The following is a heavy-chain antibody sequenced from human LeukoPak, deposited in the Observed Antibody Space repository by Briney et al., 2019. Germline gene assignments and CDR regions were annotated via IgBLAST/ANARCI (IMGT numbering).Heavy chain of an antibody. CDR1: GGSISSGGYY. Sequence: SQTLSPTCTVSGGSISSGGYYWSWIRQHPGKGLEWIGYIYYSGSTYYNPSLKSRVTISVDTSKNQFSLKLSSVTAADTAVYYCARYGKIVGATSSPAWGQGTLVTVSS. CDR3: ARYGKIVGATSSPA. J-gene: IGHJ4*02. V-gene: IGHV4-31*03. D-gene: IGHD1-26*01. CDR2: IYYSGST.